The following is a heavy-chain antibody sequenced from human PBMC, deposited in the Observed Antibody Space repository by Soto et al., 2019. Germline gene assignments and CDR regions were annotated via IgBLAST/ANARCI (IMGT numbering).Heavy chain of an antibody. CDR1: GGSISSSSYY. D-gene: IGHD2-2*02. V-gene: IGHV4-39*01. CDR3: ASQTLGYCSSTSCYTGWFDP. CDR2: IYYSGST. Sequence: SETLSLTCTVSGGSISSSSYYWGWIRQPPGKGLEWIGSIYYSGSTYYNPSLKSRVTISVDTSKNQFSLKLSSVTAADTAVYYCASQTLGYCSSTSCYTGWFDPWGQGTLVTVSS. J-gene: IGHJ5*02.